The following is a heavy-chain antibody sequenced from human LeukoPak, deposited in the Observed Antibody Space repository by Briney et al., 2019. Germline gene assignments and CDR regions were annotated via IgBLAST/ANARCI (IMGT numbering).Heavy chain of an antibody. CDR2: ISSSSSTK. Sequence: QTGGSLRLSCAASGFTFSSYSMNWVRQAPGKGLEWVSYISSSSSTKYYADSMKGRFTISRDNAKNSLYLQMNSLRAEDTAVYYCARYIVEATYFDYWGQGTLVTVFS. J-gene: IGHJ4*02. V-gene: IGHV3-48*04. D-gene: IGHD1-26*01. CDR3: ARYIVEATYFDY. CDR1: GFTFSSYS.